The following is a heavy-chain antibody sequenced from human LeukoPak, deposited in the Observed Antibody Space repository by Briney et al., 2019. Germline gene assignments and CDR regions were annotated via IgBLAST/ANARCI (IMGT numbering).Heavy chain of an antibody. Sequence: SETLSLTCTVSGGSISSGSYYWSWIRQPAGKGLEWIGRIYTSGSTNYNPSLKSRVTISVDTSKNQFSLKLSSVTAADTAVYYCAREGGIAAAGTGVTADYWGQGTLVTVSS. CDR2: IYTSGST. V-gene: IGHV4-61*02. CDR3: AREGGIAAAGTGVTADY. J-gene: IGHJ4*02. D-gene: IGHD6-13*01. CDR1: GGSISSGSYY.